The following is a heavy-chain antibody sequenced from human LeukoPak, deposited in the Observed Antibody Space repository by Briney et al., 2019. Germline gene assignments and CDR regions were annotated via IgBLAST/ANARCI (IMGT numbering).Heavy chain of an antibody. CDR2: IYNSGNT. Sequence: PSETLSLTCLVSGGSLSIYYWSWIRPPAEEGLEWIGRIYNSGNTNYDHSLKSRVTMSVDTSKNQFSLKLSSVTAADTAVYYCARVEGRNGQLQLELWGQGTLVTVSS. V-gene: IGHV4-4*07. D-gene: IGHD5-24*01. J-gene: IGHJ4*02. CDR3: ARVEGRNGQLQLEL. CDR1: GGSLSIYY.